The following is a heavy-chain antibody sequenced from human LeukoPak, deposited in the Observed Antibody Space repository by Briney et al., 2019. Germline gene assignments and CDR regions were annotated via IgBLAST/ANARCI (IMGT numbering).Heavy chain of an antibody. D-gene: IGHD6-19*01. CDR1: GFTFSSYE. Sequence: PGGSLRLSXAASGFTFSSYEMNWVRQAPGKGLEWVSYISSSGSTIYYADSVKGRFTISRDNAKNSLYLQMNSLRAEDTAVYYCARRLAVAPIDFDYWGQGTLVTVSS. V-gene: IGHV3-48*03. CDR3: ARRLAVAPIDFDY. CDR2: ISSSGSTI. J-gene: IGHJ4*02.